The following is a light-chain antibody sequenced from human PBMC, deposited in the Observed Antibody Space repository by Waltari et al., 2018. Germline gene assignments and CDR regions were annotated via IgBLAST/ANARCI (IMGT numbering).Light chain of an antibody. CDR2: EVS. CDR1: SSDIGGSKF. V-gene: IGLV2-14*01. J-gene: IGLJ2*01. CDR3: ASYTSVSTLVV. Sequence: QSALTQPASVSGSPGQSITISCSGASSDIGGSKFVSWYQQHPDKAPQLLIYEVSKRPPGVSNPFSGTKSDNTASLTISGLQAEDEGDYYCASYTSVSTLVVFGGGTKLTVL.